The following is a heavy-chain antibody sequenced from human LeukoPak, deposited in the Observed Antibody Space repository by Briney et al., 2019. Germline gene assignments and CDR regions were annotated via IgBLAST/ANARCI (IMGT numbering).Heavy chain of an antibody. J-gene: IGHJ6*02. D-gene: IGHD5-24*01. V-gene: IGHV1-69*04. Sequence: SGTVSCKASGGTFSSYAISWVRQAPGQGLEWMGRIIPILGIANYAQKFQGRVTIIADKSTSTAYMELSSLRSEDTAVYYCARDIEMATTDENYYYGMDVWGQGTTVTVSS. CDR1: GGTFSSYA. CDR3: ARDIEMATTDENYYYGMDV. CDR2: IIPILGIA.